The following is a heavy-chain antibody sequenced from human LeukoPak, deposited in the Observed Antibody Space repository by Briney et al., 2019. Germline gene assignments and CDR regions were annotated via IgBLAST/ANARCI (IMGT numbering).Heavy chain of an antibody. V-gene: IGHV3-23*01. D-gene: IGHD2-21*02. J-gene: IGHJ4*02. Sequence: GGSLRLSCAASGFTFSSYAMSWVRQAPGKGLEWVSAISGSGGSTYYADSVKGRFTISRDNSKNSLYLQMNSLRTEDTALYYCAKDIVNCGGDCHPYYFDYWGQGTLVTVSS. CDR3: AKDIVNCGGDCHPYYFDY. CDR2: ISGSGGST. CDR1: GFTFSSYA.